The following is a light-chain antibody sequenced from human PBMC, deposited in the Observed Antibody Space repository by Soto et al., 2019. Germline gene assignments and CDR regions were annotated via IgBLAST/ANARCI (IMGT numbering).Light chain of an antibody. J-gene: IGLJ1*01. V-gene: IGLV2-14*01. CDR3: SSYTSSSTLYV. Sequence: QSVLTQPASVSEAPGQSITISCTGNSSDVGGYNYVSWYQQHPGKAPKLMIYDVSNRPSGVSNRFSGSKSGNTASLTISGLQAEDEADYYCSSYTSSSTLYVFGTGTKVTVL. CDR1: SSDVGGYNY. CDR2: DVS.